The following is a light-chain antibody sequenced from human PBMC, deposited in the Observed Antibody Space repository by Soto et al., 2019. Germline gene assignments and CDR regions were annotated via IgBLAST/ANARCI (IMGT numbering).Light chain of an antibody. CDR1: QSISSW. V-gene: IGKV1-5*01. J-gene: IGKJ1*01. CDR3: QQYNSYPWT. CDR2: DAS. Sequence: QMTQSQSSLSASVGDRVTITCRASQSISSWLAWYQQKPGKAPKLLIYDASSLESGVPSRFSGSGSGTEFTLTITSLQPDDFATYYCQQYNSYPWTFAQGTKVAIK.